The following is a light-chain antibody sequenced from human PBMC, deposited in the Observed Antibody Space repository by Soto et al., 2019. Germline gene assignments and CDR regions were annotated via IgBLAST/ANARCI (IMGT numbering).Light chain of an antibody. CDR2: NNN. Sequence: QSVLTQPPSASGTPGQRVTLSCSGSSSNIGSNTVNWYQQVPGTAPKLLIYNNNQRPSGVPDRFSGSKSGTSASLAISGLQSEDEGDYYCAAWDDRLNGWVLGGGTKLTVL. CDR3: AAWDDRLNGWV. J-gene: IGLJ3*02. V-gene: IGLV1-44*01. CDR1: SSNIGSNT.